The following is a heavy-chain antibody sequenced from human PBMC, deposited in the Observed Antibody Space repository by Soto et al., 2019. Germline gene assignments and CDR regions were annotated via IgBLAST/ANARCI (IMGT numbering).Heavy chain of an antibody. CDR3: AKVPSKFLEWLFPDYYYGMDV. CDR2: IKQDGSEK. CDR1: EFTFSSYW. V-gene: IGHV3-7*01. Sequence: PGVSMTLSCTAAEFTFSSYWMSWVRQAPGKGLEWVANIKQDGSEKYYADSVKGRFTISRDNDKNSLYLQMNSLRAEDTAVYYCAKVPSKFLEWLFPDYYYGMDVWGQGTTVTVSS. D-gene: IGHD3-3*01. J-gene: IGHJ6*02.